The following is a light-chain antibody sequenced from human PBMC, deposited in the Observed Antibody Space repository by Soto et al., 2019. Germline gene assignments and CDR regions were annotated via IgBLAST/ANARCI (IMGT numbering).Light chain of an antibody. CDR3: SSFAISTYV. V-gene: IGLV2-8*01. CDR1: SSDVGGYNY. CDR2: DVT. J-gene: IGLJ1*01. Sequence: QSALTQPPSASGSPGQSVTISCTGTSSDVGGYNYVSWYQQHPGKAPKLMIYDVTVRPSGVPDRFSGSKSGNTASLTVSGLQAEDEATYYCSSFAISTYVFGTGTKVTVL.